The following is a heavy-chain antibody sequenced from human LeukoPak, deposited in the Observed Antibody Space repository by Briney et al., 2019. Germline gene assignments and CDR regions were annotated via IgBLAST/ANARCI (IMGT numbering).Heavy chain of an antibody. V-gene: IGHV3-23*01. CDR1: GFTFSSYA. D-gene: IGHD3-3*01. J-gene: IGHJ4*02. Sequence: GESLKISCAASGFTFSSYAMSWVRQAPGKGLEWVSAISGSGGSTYYADSVKGRFTISRDNSKNTLYLQMNSLRAEDTAVYYCAKDRQIWSGYHIDYWGQGTLVTVSS. CDR2: ISGSGGST. CDR3: AKDRQIWSGYHIDY.